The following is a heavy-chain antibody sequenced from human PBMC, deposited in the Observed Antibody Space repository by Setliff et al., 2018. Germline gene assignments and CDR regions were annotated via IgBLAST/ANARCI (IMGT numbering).Heavy chain of an antibody. D-gene: IGHD2-2*01. CDR1: GYIFTSYG. V-gene: IGHV1-18*01. CDR3: ARGPPDFVVVPAAAKFDY. Sequence: ASVKVSCKASGYIFTSYGISWVRQAPGQGLEWMGWISSYNGKTNYAQKLQGRVTMTTDTSTSTAYMELRSLRSDDTAVYYCARGPPDFVVVPAAAKFDYWGQGTLVTVSS. CDR2: ISSYNGKT. J-gene: IGHJ4*02.